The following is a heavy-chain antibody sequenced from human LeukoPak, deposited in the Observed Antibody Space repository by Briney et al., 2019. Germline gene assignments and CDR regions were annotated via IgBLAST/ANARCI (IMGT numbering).Heavy chain of an antibody. CDR1: GFTVSNNH. CDR3: ATAYLGTAGPFDY. CDR2: IYSGGST. Sequence: GGSLRLSCAASGFTVSNNHMSWVRQTPGKGLEWVSVIYSGGSTYYADSVKGRFTISRDNSKNTLYLQMNSLRVEDTAVYYCATAYLGTAGPFDYWGQGTLVTVSS. V-gene: IGHV3-53*01. J-gene: IGHJ4*02. D-gene: IGHD6-25*01.